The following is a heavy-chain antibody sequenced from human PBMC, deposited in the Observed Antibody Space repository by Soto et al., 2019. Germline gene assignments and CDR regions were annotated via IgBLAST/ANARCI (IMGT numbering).Heavy chain of an antibody. D-gene: IGHD3-22*01. J-gene: IGHJ6*02. Sequence: GPLRLSCAASGFTFSSYSMNWVRQAPGKGLEWVSSISSSSSYIYYADSVKGRFTISRDNAKNSLYLQMNSLRAEDTAVYYCARDLDSSGRVYYYYGMDVWGQGTTVTVSS. CDR2: ISSSSSYI. CDR3: ARDLDSSGRVYYYYGMDV. CDR1: GFTFSSYS. V-gene: IGHV3-21*01.